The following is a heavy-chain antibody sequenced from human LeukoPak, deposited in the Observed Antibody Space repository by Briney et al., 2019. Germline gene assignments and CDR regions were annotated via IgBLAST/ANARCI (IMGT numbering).Heavy chain of an antibody. V-gene: IGHV3-30*02. D-gene: IGHD6-19*01. J-gene: IGHJ4*02. CDR1: GFTFTANA. CDR3: AKNPLVSGTIYFDS. Sequence: GGSLRLSCAASGFTFTANAMHWVRQAPGKGLEWVAFIRDDGSHQLSADSVKGRFTISRDNSKSTLYLEMNSLRAEDTAIYYCAKNPLVSGTIYFDSWGQGTLLTVSS. CDR2: IRDDGSHQ.